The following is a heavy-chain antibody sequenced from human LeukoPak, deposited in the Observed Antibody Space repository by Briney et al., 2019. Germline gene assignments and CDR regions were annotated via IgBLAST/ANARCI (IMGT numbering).Heavy chain of an antibody. Sequence: GGSLRLSCAASGFTFGSYDLSWVRQAPGKGLECVAAISRGVGSTYYADSVKGRFTISRDNAKNSLYLQMNSLRAEDTAVYYCAREGGYCSSTSRYLNYWGQGTLVTVSS. D-gene: IGHD2-2*01. CDR1: GFTFGSYD. J-gene: IGHJ4*02. CDR2: ISRGVGST. CDR3: AREGGYCSSTSRYLNY. V-gene: IGHV3-23*01.